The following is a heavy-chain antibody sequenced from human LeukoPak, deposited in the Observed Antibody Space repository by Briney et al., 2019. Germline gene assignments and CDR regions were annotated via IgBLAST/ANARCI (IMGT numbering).Heavy chain of an antibody. V-gene: IGHV3-23*01. Sequence: GGSLRLSCAASGLTFSSYAMSWVRQAPGKGLEWVSAISGSGGSTYYADSVKGRFTISRDNSKNTLYLQMNSLRAEDTAVYYCAKVRVYTIDRHFHYWGQGTLVTVSS. D-gene: IGHD2-2*02. CDR1: GLTFSSYA. CDR2: ISGSGGST. J-gene: IGHJ4*02. CDR3: AKVRVYTIDRHFHY.